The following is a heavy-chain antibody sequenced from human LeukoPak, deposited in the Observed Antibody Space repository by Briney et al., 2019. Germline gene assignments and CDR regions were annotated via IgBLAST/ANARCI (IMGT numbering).Heavy chain of an antibody. V-gene: IGHV3-30-3*01. CDR3: ARGVKGLVAYYDFWSGFDY. J-gene: IGHJ4*02. CDR2: ISYDGSNK. Sequence: PGGSLRLSCAASGFTFSSYAMHWVRQAPGKGLEWVAVISYDGSNKYYADSVKGRFTISRDNSKNTLYLQMNSLRAEDTAVYYCARGVKGLVAYYDFWSGFDYWGQGTLVTVSS. CDR1: GFTFSSYA. D-gene: IGHD3-3*01.